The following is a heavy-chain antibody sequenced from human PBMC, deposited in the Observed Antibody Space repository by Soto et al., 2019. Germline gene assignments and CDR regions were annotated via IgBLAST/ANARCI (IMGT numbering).Heavy chain of an antibody. CDR3: AREIPGIAAAGARLDP. Sequence: QVQLQESGPGLVKPSQTLSLTCTVSGGSISSGGYYWSWIRQHPGKGLEWIGYIYYSGSTYYNPSLKSRVTLSVDTSKNQFPLKLSSVTAAGTGVYYCAREIPGIAAAGARLDPWGQGTLVTVSS. CDR1: GGSISSGGYY. V-gene: IGHV4-31*03. J-gene: IGHJ5*02. CDR2: IYYSGST. D-gene: IGHD6-13*01.